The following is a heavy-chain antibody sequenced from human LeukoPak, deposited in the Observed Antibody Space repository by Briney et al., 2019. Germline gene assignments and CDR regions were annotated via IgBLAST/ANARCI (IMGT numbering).Heavy chain of an antibody. CDR2: ISGSGGST. J-gene: IGHJ5*02. Sequence: PGGSLRLSCAASGLTFSSYAMSWVRQAPGKGLEWVSAISGSGGSTYYADSVKGRFTISRYNSKNTLYLQMNSLRAEDTAVYYCAKAFREITIFGVVIEPPNWFDPWGQGTLVTVSS. V-gene: IGHV3-23*01. CDR1: GLTFSSYA. CDR3: AKAFREITIFGVVIEPPNWFDP. D-gene: IGHD3-3*01.